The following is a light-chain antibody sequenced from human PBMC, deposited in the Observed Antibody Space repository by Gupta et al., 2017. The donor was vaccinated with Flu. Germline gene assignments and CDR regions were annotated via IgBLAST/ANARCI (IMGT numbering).Light chain of an antibody. CDR3: QQYGSSLFT. V-gene: IGKV3-20*01. Sequence: GTLSLSPGERATLSCRASQTISSTYLAWYQQKPGQAPRLLIYGASSRATGISDRFSGSGSGTDFTLTISRLEPEDFAVYYCQQYGSSLFTFGPGTKVDIK. J-gene: IGKJ3*01. CDR1: QTISSTY. CDR2: GAS.